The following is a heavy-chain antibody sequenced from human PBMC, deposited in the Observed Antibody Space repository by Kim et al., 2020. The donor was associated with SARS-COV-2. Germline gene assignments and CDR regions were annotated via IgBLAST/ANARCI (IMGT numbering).Heavy chain of an antibody. J-gene: IGHJ6*02. CDR1: GFTFTSSA. Sequence: SVKVSCKASGFTFTSSAVQWVRQARGQRLEWIGWIVVGSGNTNYAQKFQERVTITRDMSTSTAYMELSSLRSEDTAVYYCAADTPKYYYAIDYYYYGMDVWGQGTTVTVSS. V-gene: IGHV1-58*01. D-gene: IGHD3-10*01. CDR3: AADTPKYYYAIDYYYYGMDV. CDR2: IVVGSGNT.